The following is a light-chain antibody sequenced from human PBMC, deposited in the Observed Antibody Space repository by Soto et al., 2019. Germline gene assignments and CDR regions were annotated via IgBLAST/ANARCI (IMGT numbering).Light chain of an antibody. V-gene: IGKV3-15*01. Sequence: EIVLTQSPGTLSLSPGERATLSCRASQSVSNNYLAWYQQKPGQAPRLFIYGAFTRATGIPPRFIGSGSGTEFTLTISSLQSEDSALYYCQQYDNWPITVGQGTRLEIK. CDR1: QSVSNN. CDR2: GAF. J-gene: IGKJ5*01. CDR3: QQYDNWPIT.